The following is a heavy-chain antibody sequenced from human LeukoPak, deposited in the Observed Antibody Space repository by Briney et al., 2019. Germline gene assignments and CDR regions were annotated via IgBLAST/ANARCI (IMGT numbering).Heavy chain of an antibody. Sequence: SETLSLTCTVSGGSISSYYWRWIRQPPGKGLEWIGYIYYSGSTDYNPSLKSRVTISVDTSKNQFSLKLSSVTAADTAVYYCARGRLLYSSGWPFDYWGQGTLVTVSS. CDR3: ARGRLLYSSGWPFDY. J-gene: IGHJ4*02. CDR1: GGSISSYY. D-gene: IGHD6-19*01. V-gene: IGHV4-59*01. CDR2: IYYSGST.